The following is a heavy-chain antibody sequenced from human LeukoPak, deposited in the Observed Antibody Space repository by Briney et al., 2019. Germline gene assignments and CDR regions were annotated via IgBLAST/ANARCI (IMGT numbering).Heavy chain of an antibody. CDR1: GGSIGGNY. V-gene: IGHV4-4*09. CDR2: IHSSWYT. D-gene: IGHD1-26*01. J-gene: IGHJ5*02. CDR3: AKRLGPTSGSYEWFDP. Sequence: SETLSLTCTVSGGSIGGNYLSWIRQPPAQGLAGIAYIHSSWYTNYTPSLKSRVTISVDTSKNQFFLNVISVTAADTAVYYCAKRLGPTSGSYEWFDPWGQRTLVTVSS.